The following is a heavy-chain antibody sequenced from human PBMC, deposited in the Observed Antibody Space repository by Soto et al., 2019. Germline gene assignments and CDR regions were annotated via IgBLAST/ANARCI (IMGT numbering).Heavy chain of an antibody. V-gene: IGHV1-69*13. CDR2: IIPIFGTT. CDR3: AREKSIASLSYYYGMDF. J-gene: IGHJ6*02. CDR1: GGSFTGSA. Sequence: SVKVSCKVSGGSFTGSAISWVRQAPGQGLEWMGGIIPIFGTTNYAQKFQGRVTIIADESSSTAYMELSSLRSEDTALYYCAREKSIASLSYYYGMDFWGQGTTVTVYS. D-gene: IGHD6-6*01.